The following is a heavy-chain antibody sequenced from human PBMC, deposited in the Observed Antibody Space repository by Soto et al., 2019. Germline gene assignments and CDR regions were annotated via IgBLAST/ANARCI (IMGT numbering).Heavy chain of an antibody. V-gene: IGHV3-43*01. CDR1: GFTFDDYT. Sequence: GGSLRLSCAASGFTFDDYTMHWVRQAPGKGLEWVSLISWDGGSTYYADSVKGRFTISRDNSKNSLYLQMNSLRTEDTALYYCAKDRVVGATTSWFDPWGQGTLVTVSS. D-gene: IGHD1-26*01. CDR3: AKDRVVGATTSWFDP. J-gene: IGHJ5*02. CDR2: ISWDGGST.